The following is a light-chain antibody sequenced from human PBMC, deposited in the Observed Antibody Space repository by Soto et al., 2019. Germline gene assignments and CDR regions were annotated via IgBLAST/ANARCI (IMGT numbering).Light chain of an antibody. CDR3: QPYNNWPLT. V-gene: IGKV3-15*01. J-gene: IGKJ4*02. Sequence: VRTQSPATLSVSPGASSTLSCRASHRVSNYVAWYQQRPGQAPRLLSHGASPRATGIPARFSGSSSGTEVTPPLSRLQSEDFAIYYRQPYNNWPLTFGGGNKVDIK. CDR1: HRVSNY. CDR2: GAS.